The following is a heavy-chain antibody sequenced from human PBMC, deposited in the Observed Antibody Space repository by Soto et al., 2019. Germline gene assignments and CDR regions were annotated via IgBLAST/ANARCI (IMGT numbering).Heavy chain of an antibody. V-gene: IGHV4-59*01. CDR3: ASRMTKAEFDP. Sequence: PSETLSLTCTVSGCSISSYYWSWIRQPPGKGLEWIGYIYYSGSTNYNPSLKSRVTISVDTSKNQFSLKLSSVTAADTAVYYCASRMTKAEFDPWGQGTLVTVSS. D-gene: IGHD4-17*01. CDR1: GCSISSYY. J-gene: IGHJ5*02. CDR2: IYYSGST.